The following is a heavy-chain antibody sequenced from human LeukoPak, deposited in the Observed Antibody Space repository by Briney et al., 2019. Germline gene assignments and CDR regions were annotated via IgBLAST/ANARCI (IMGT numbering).Heavy chain of an antibody. CDR3: ASEFAM. Sequence: SETLSLTCTVSGGSINSGSYYYWSWIRQPAGKGLEWIGRIYTSGNTNYNPSLKSRVTISIDTFKNQVSLKLSSVTAADTAVYYCASEFAMWGQGTLVTVSS. CDR2: IYTSGNT. V-gene: IGHV4-61*02. J-gene: IGHJ4*02. D-gene: IGHD2-2*01. CDR1: GGSINSGSYYY.